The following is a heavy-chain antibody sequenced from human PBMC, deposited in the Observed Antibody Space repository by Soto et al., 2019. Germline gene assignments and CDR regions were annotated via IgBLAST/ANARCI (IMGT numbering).Heavy chain of an antibody. D-gene: IGHD3-22*01. CDR2: IYWHGDRI. J-gene: IGHJ4*02. V-gene: IGHV3-9*02. CDR1: GFTSNDHA. CDR3: AKSEPEWLLLYGSFDY. Sequence: GGSLRLSCAASGFTSNDHAMHWIRQVPGKGLEWVSGIYWHGDRIDYADSVKGRFTISRDNAKNSLYLQMNSLRPEDTALYYCAKSEPEWLLLYGSFDYWAEGTLVTVSS.